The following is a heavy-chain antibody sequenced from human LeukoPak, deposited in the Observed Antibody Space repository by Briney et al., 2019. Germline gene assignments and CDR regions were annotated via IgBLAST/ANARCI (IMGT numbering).Heavy chain of an antibody. CDR2: ISGSGANT. D-gene: IGHD3-10*01. J-gene: IGHJ6*04. CDR1: GFTFTNHG. CDR3: ARDVLLGPMDV. V-gene: IGHV3-23*01. Sequence: GGTLRLSCGASGFTFTNHGTSWVRQAPGKVLEWVSAISGSGANTYYTDSVRGRFTISRDNSKNTLYLQMNSLRAEDTAVYYCARDVLLGPMDVWGKGTTVTVSS.